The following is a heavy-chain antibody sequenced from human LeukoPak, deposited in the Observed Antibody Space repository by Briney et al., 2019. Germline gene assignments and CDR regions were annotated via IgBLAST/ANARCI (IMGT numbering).Heavy chain of an antibody. J-gene: IGHJ4*02. D-gene: IGHD3-10*01. CDR2: MNPNSGNT. V-gene: IGHV1-8*01. CDR3: ARARPSTSGSYYSVGY. CDR1: GYTFTSYD. Sequence: ASVKVSCKASGYTFTSYDINWVRQATGQGLEWMGWMNPNSGNTGYAQKFQGRVTMTRNTSISTAYMELSSLRSEDTAVYYCARARPSTSGSYYSVGYWGQGTLVTVSS.